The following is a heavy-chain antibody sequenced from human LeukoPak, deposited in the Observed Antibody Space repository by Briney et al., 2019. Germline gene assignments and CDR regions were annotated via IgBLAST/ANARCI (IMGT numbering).Heavy chain of an antibody. CDR2: IYYSGST. V-gene: IGHV4-39*07. CDR1: GGSISSSSYY. J-gene: IGHJ6*03. D-gene: IGHD3-3*01. Sequence: PSETLSLTCTVSGGSISSSSYYWGWIRQPPGKGLEWIGSIYYSGSTYYNPSLKSRVTISVDTSKNQFSLKLSSVTAADTAVYYCAKALGKPYSFWSGYSNYHYYYMDVWGKGTTVTVSS. CDR3: AKALGKPYSFWSGYSNYHYYYMDV.